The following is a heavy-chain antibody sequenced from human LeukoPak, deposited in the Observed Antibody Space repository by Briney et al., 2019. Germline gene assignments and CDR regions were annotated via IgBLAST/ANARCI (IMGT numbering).Heavy chain of an antibody. Sequence: GGSLRLSCAASGFTFSSYAMSWVRQAPGKGLEWVSAISGSGGSTYYADSVKGRFTISRDNSKNTLYLQMNSLRAEDTAVYYCAKDRGYCSGGSCYFDTHLTFDYWGQGTLVTVSS. CDR3: AKDRGYCSGGSCYFDTHLTFDY. V-gene: IGHV3-23*01. CDR2: ISGSGGST. D-gene: IGHD2-15*01. J-gene: IGHJ4*02. CDR1: GFTFSSYA.